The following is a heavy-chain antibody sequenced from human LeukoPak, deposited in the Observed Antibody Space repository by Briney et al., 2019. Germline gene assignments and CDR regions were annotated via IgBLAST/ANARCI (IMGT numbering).Heavy chain of an antibody. J-gene: IGHJ5*02. CDR2: INHSGST. D-gene: IGHD2-2*02. Sequence: SETLSLTCAVYGGSFSGYYWSWIRQPPGKGLEWIGEINHSGSTNYNPSLKSRVTISVDTSKNQFSLKLSSVTAADTAVYYCASDGEPSCYTAWGQGTLVTVSS. CDR3: ASDGEPSCYTA. CDR1: GGSFSGYY. V-gene: IGHV4-34*01.